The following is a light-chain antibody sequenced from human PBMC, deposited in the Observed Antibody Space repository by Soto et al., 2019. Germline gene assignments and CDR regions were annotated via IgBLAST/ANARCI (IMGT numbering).Light chain of an antibody. V-gene: IGLV2-8*01. J-gene: IGLJ1*01. CDR2: EVS. Sequence: QSALTQPPAASGSPGQSVTISCAGTSSDFGGYNYVSWYQQYPGKVPKLMIYEVSERPSGVPDRFSGSKSGNTAFLTVSGLQAEDEADYYCLSYADTAYVFGTGTRSPS. CDR1: SSDFGGYNY. CDR3: LSYADTAYV.